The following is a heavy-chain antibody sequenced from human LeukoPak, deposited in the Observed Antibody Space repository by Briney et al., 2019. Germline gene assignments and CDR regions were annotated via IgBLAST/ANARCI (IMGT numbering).Heavy chain of an antibody. Sequence: GGSLRLSCAASGFTFSSYAMHWVRQAPGKGLEWVAVISYDGSNKYYADSEKGRFTISRDNSKNTLFLQMNNLRAEGTAVYYCARFPYSSSRGYFDYWGQGTLVTVSS. V-gene: IGHV3-30-3*01. D-gene: IGHD6-13*01. CDR3: ARFPYSSSRGYFDY. CDR2: ISYDGSNK. J-gene: IGHJ4*02. CDR1: GFTFSSYA.